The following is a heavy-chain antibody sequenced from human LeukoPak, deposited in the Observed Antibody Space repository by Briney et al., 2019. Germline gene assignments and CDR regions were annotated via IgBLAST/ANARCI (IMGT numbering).Heavy chain of an antibody. V-gene: IGHV3-21*06. CDR1: GFTFSSYS. CDR2: ISSSSSYM. J-gene: IGHJ4*02. CDR3: ARAVLLWFGELYYFDY. Sequence: GGSLRLSCAASGFTFSSYSMNWVRQAPGKGLEWVSSISSSSSYMYYADSVKGRFTISRDNAKNSLYLQMNSLRAEDTAVYYCARAVLLWFGELYYFDYWGQGTLVTVSS. D-gene: IGHD3-10*01.